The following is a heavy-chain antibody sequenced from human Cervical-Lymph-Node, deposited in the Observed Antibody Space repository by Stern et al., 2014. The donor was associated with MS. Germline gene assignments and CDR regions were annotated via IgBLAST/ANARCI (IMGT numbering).Heavy chain of an antibody. CDR1: GYSFTANW. J-gene: IGHJ4*02. D-gene: IGHD4-17*01. Sequence: EVQLVESGAEVKTPGESLKISCKGSGYSFTANWIAWGRQMPGKGLEWMGIVYPGYSDTRYSPSFQVQVTISADKSISTAYLQWSSLKASDTAMYYCARDYGDYAFDYWGQGTLVTVSS. CDR2: VYPGYSDT. CDR3: ARDYGDYAFDY. V-gene: IGHV5-51*01.